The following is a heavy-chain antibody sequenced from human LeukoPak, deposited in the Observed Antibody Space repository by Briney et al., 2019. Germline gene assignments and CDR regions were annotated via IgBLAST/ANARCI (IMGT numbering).Heavy chain of an antibody. CDR2: ISAYNGDT. V-gene: IGHV1-18*04. CDR3: ASLGIGDYGMDV. CDR1: GYTFTGYG. Sequence: ASVKVSCKASGYTFTGYGISWVRQAPGQGLEWMGWISAYNGDTNYAQKLQGRVTMTTDTSMSTAYMELRSLRSDDTAVYYCASLGIGDYGMDVWGKGTTVTVSS. D-gene: IGHD6-13*01. J-gene: IGHJ6*04.